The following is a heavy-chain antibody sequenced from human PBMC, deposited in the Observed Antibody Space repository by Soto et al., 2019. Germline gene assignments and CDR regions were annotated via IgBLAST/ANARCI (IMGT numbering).Heavy chain of an antibody. CDR1: GFSLSTSGMC. CDR2: IDWDDDK. J-gene: IGHJ4*02. Sequence: FGPTLVNPTQTLTLTCTFSGFSLSTSGMCVSWIRQPPGKALEWLALIDWDDDKYYSTSLKTRLTISKDTFKNQVVLTMTNMDPVDTATYYCARDPPWLIAARPMDYWGQGTLVTVSS. D-gene: IGHD6-6*01. V-gene: IGHV2-70*01. CDR3: ARDPPWLIAARPMDY.